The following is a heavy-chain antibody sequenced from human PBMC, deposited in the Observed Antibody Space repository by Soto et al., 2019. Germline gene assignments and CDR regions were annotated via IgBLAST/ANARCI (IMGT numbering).Heavy chain of an antibody. D-gene: IGHD2-8*01. J-gene: IGHJ4*02. CDR2: INHGGTS. CDR3: ARGVLMVYAIEKYYFDY. V-gene: IGHV4-30-4*01. CDR1: GGSISSGDYY. Sequence: SETLSLTCTVSGGSISSGDYYWSWIRQPPGKGLEWIGEINHGGTSNYNPSLKSRAIISVDRSKNQFSLKLSSVTAADTAVYYCARGVLMVYAIEKYYFDYWGQGTLVTVS.